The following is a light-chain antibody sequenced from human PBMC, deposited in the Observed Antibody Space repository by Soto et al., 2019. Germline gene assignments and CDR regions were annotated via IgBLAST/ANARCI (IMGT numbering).Light chain of an antibody. J-gene: IGKJ2*01. CDR2: GVS. CDR3: LHGTHWPTT. CDR1: QSLVKSDGNTY. Sequence: VVMTQSPLSLPVTVGQPASISCRSSQSLVKSDGNTYLNWFQQRPGHSPRRLIYGVSNRASGVTDRFSGSGSGTDVTLTISRVEAEDVGIYYCLHGTHWPTTFGQGTKLEIK. V-gene: IGKV2-30*01.